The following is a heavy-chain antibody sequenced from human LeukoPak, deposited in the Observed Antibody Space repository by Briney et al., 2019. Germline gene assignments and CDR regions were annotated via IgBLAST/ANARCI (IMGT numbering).Heavy chain of an antibody. CDR1: GGSVSSGSYY. J-gene: IGHJ5*02. D-gene: IGHD2-2*02. CDR2: IYYSGST. Sequence: SETLSLTCTVSGGSVSSGSYYWSWIRQPPGKGLEWIGYIYYSGSTNYNPSLKSRVTISVDTSKNQFSLKLGSVTAADTAVYYCARDGCSSTSCYTWYNWFDPWGQGTLVTVSS. V-gene: IGHV4-61*01. CDR3: ARDGCSSTSCYTWYNWFDP.